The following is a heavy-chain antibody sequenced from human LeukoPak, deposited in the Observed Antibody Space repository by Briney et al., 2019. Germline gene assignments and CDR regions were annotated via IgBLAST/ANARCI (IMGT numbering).Heavy chain of an antibody. V-gene: IGHV3-30*18. CDR2: ISYDGSNK. CDR1: GFTFSSYG. CDR3: AKGHSSSWYAFDI. Sequence: GGSLRLSCAASGFTFSSYGMHWVRQAPGKGLEGVAVISYDGSNKYYADSVKGRFTISRDNSKNTLYLQMNSLRAEDTAVYYCAKGHSSSWYAFDIWGQGTMVTVSS. D-gene: IGHD6-13*01. J-gene: IGHJ3*02.